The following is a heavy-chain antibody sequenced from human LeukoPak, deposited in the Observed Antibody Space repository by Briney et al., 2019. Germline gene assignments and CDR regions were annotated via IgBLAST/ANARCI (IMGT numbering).Heavy chain of an antibody. V-gene: IGHV3-7*05. CDR2: IKQDGSEK. J-gene: IGHJ4*02. CDR3: ARAPKYYYGSSGYYPNGY. D-gene: IGHD3-22*01. CDR1: RFTFSSYW. Sequence: GGSLRLSCAASRFTFSSYWMSWVRQAPGKGLEWVANIKQDGSEKYYVDSVKGRFTISRDNAKNSLYLQMNSLRAEDTAVYYCARAPKYYYGSSGYYPNGYWGQGTLVTVSS.